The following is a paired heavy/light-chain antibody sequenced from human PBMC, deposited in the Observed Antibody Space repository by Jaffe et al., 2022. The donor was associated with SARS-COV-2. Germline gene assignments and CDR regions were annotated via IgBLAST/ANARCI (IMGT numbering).Light chain of an antibody. CDR1: SSDVGSYNL. CDR2: EDS. Sequence: QSALTQPASVSGSPGQSITISCTGTSSDVGSYNLVSWYQQHPGKAPKLMIYEDSKRPSGVSNRFSGSKSGNTASLTISGLQAEDEADYYCCSYAGSSTWVFGGGTKLTVL. V-gene: IGLV2-23*01. J-gene: IGLJ3*02. CDR3: CSYAGSSTWV.
Heavy chain of an antibody. CDR3: ARYDRDGACFDY. CDR1: GGSISSTSYY. Sequence: QLQLQESGPGLVKPSETLSLTCTVSGGSISSTSYYWGWIRQPPGKGLEWIGSIYHSGNIHYNPSLKSRVTISVDTSKNQLSLKLSSVTAADTAVYFCARYDRDGACFDYWGQGTLVTVSS. V-gene: IGHV4-39*01. D-gene: IGHD3-9*01. J-gene: IGHJ4*02. CDR2: IYHSGNI.